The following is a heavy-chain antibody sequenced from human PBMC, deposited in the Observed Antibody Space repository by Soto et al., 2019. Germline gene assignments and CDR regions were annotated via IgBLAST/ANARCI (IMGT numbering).Heavy chain of an antibody. J-gene: IGHJ4*02. V-gene: IGHV3-15*01. D-gene: IGHD3-9*01. Sequence: EVQLVESGGGLVKPGGSLRLSCAASGFTFSNAWMSWVRQAPGKGLEWVGRIKSKTDGGTTDYAAPVKGRFTISRDDSKNTLYLQMNSLKTEDTAVYYCTTRYFDWLLPYDYWGQGTLVTVSS. CDR2: IKSKTDGGTT. CDR3: TTRYFDWLLPYDY. CDR1: GFTFSNAW.